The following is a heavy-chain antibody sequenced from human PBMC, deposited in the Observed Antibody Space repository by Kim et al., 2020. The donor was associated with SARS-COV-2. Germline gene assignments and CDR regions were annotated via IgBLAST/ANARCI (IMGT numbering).Heavy chain of an antibody. CDR2: AYYIGNT. CDR3: ARHQRDSSGWYVALYYYFMEV. CDR1: GGSLSSSSYY. D-gene: IGHD6-19*01. V-gene: IGHV4-39*01. J-gene: IGHJ6*03. Sequence: SETLSLTCTVSGGSLSSSSYYWGWIRQPPGKGLEWIGTAYYIGNTYYNPSLKSRVTISVDTSKTQFSLKLGSLTAADTAVYYCARHQRDSSGWYVALYYYFMEVWAEGPTVPVSS.